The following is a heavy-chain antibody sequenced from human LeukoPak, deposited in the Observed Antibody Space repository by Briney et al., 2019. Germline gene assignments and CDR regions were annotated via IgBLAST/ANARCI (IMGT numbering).Heavy chain of an antibody. CDR3: ARGVTMVRGVLSGV. V-gene: IGHV1-8*02. CDR1: GYTFTSYG. D-gene: IGHD3-10*01. Sequence: ASVKVSCKASGYTFTSYGISWVRQATGQGLEWMGWMNPNSGNTGYAQKFQGRVTMTRNTSISTAYMELSSLRSEDTAVYYCARGVTMVRGVLSGVWGQGTTVTVSS. J-gene: IGHJ6*02. CDR2: MNPNSGNT.